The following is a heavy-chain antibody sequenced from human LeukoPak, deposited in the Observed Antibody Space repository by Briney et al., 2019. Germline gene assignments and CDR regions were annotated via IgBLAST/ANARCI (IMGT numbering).Heavy chain of an antibody. Sequence: PGGSLRLSRVASGLAFSSYGMHWVRQPPGKGLEWVTFIRYDGEKKHYVDSVRGRFTISRDNSKNTLFLQMTSLTVEDTAVYYCAKDRGRPSQFDYWGQGTLVTVSS. J-gene: IGHJ4*02. CDR3: AKDRGRPSQFDY. D-gene: IGHD3-16*01. CDR1: GLAFSSYG. V-gene: IGHV3-30*02. CDR2: IRYDGEKK.